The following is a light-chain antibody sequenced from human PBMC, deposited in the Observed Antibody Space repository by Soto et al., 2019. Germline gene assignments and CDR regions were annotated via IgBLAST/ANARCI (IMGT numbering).Light chain of an antibody. J-gene: IGKJ5*01. CDR3: QQYGGSPGT. V-gene: IGKV3-20*01. CDR2: GAS. CDR1: QSIHNTY. Sequence: IMFTQSPGTLSFYPGERATLSCRASQSIHNTYLAWYQQKRGQAPRLLIFGASIRATGIPDRFSGSGSGTDFTLTISRLEPEDFEIYYCQQYGGSPGTFGQGTRLEI.